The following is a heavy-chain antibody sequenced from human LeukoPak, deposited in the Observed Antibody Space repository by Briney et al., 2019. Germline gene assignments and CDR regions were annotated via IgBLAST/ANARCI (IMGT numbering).Heavy chain of an antibody. CDR2: INPNSGGT. J-gene: IGHJ5*02. V-gene: IGHV1-2*02. CDR1: GYTFTGYY. D-gene: IGHD1-26*01. CDR3: ARDRDIVGAMGGFDP. Sequence: ASVKVSCKASGYTFTGYYMHWVRQAPGQGLEWMGWINPNSGGTNYAQKFQGRVTVTRDTSISTAYMELSRLRSDDTAVYYCARDRDIVGAMGGFDPWGQGTLVTVSS.